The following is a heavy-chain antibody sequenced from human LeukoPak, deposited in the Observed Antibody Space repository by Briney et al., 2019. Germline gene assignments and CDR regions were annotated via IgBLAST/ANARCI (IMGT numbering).Heavy chain of an antibody. CDR1: GGSISSYY. Sequence: SETLSLTCTVSGGSISSYYWSWIRQPPGKGLEWIGYIYYSGSTNYNPSLKSRVTISVDTSKNQFSLKLSSVTAADTAVYYCARQYSSGWYFGYWGQGTLVTVSS. CDR3: ARQYSSGWYFGY. J-gene: IGHJ4*02. V-gene: IGHV4-59*08. CDR2: IYYSGST. D-gene: IGHD6-19*01.